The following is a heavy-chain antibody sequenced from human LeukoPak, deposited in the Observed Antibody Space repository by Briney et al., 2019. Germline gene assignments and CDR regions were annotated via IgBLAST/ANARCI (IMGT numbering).Heavy chain of an antibody. CDR3: ARQYCSSTSCYPHIWWFDP. J-gene: IGHJ5*02. D-gene: IGHD2-2*01. Sequence: ASVKVSCKAFGYTFTSYGISWVRQAPGQGLEWMGWISAYNGNTNYAQKLQGRVTMTTDTSTSTAYMELRSLRSDDTAVYYCARQYCSSTSCYPHIWWFDPWGQGTLVTVSS. V-gene: IGHV1-18*01. CDR2: ISAYNGNT. CDR1: GYTFTSYG.